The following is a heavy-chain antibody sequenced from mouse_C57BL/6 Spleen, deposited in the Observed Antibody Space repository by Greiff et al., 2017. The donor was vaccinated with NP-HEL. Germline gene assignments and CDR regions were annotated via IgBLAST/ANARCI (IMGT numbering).Heavy chain of an antibody. V-gene: IGHV2-6*01. CDR1: GFSLTSYG. D-gene: IGHD2-3*01. Sequence: QVQLQQSGPGLVAPSQSLSITCTVSGFSLTSYGVDWVRQSPGKGLEWLGVIWGVGSTNYNSALKSRLSISKDNSKSQVFLKMNSLQTDDTAMYYCASDLGDGYYPWGQGTLVTVSA. CDR2: IWGVGST. J-gene: IGHJ3*01. CDR3: ASDLGDGYYP.